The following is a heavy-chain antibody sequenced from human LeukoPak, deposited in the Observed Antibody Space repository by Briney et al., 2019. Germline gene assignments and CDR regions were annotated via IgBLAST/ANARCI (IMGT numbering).Heavy chain of an antibody. CDR2: IKQDGSEK. CDR3: ARTGYSSSWDEYYFDY. D-gene: IGHD6-13*01. J-gene: IGHJ4*02. CDR1: VFSFSTYW. Sequence: GGSLRLSCAASVFSFSTYWMGWVRQAPGKGLEWVANIKQDGSEKYYVDSVKGRFTISRDNSKNTLYLQMNSLRTEDTAVYYCARTGYSSSWDEYYFDYWGQGTLVTFSS. V-gene: IGHV3-7*01.